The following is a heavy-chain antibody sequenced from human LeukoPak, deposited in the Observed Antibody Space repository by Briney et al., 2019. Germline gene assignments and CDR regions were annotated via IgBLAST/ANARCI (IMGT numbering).Heavy chain of an antibody. CDR2: IYHSGNT. Sequence: SETLSLTCTVSGDSISSYYWSWIRKPPAKGLEWIGYIYHSGNTNSNPSLKSRVTISVDTTKNQFSLKLSSVTAADTAVYYCARSIIVVVAAGALDIWGQGTMVTVSS. CDR3: ARSIIVVVAAGALDI. J-gene: IGHJ3*02. D-gene: IGHD2-21*02. V-gene: IGHV4-59*08. CDR1: GDSISSYY.